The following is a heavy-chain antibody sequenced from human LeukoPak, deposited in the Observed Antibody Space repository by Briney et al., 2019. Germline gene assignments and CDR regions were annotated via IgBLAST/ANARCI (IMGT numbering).Heavy chain of an antibody. Sequence: SETLSLTCTVSGGSISSYYWSWIRQPPGKGLEWIGYIYYSGSTNYNPSLKSRVTISVDTSKDQFSLKLSSVTAADTAVYSCARDRSAFDPWGQGTLVTVSS. CDR2: IYYSGST. CDR1: GGSISSYY. J-gene: IGHJ5*02. D-gene: IGHD1-26*01. CDR3: ARDRSAFDP. V-gene: IGHV4-59*01.